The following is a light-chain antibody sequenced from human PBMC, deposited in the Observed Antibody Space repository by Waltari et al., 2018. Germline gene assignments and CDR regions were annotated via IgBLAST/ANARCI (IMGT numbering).Light chain of an antibody. CDR2: AAS. J-gene: IGKJ1*01. CDR1: QRVSKY. V-gene: IGKV3-20*01. Sequence: EVVLTQSPGTLSLSPGERATLSFRASQRVSKYLAWYQQRPGQDPRLLIYAASTRATGIPDRFSGSGSGTDFSLTISRLEPEDFAVYYCQNHERLPATFGQGTKVEIK. CDR3: QNHERLPAT.